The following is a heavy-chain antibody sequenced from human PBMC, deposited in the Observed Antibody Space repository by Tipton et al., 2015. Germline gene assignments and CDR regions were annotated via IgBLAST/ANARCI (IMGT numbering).Heavy chain of an antibody. V-gene: IGHV1-45*02. Sequence: QLVQSGAEVKKAGSSVKVSCKASGSTFPYRYLHWVRQAPGQALEWMGWITPFNNNTNYAQKFLDRVTITRDRSMRTAYMELSSLGSEDTAIYYCARHVSFYYDTHGSDALDIWAQGTMVTVSS. D-gene: IGHD3-22*01. CDR2: ITPFNNNT. J-gene: IGHJ3*02. CDR3: ARHVSFYYDTHGSDALDI. CDR1: GSTFPYRY.